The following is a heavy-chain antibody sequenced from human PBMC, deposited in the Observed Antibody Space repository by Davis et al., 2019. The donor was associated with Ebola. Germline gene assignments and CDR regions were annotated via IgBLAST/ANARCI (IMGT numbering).Heavy chain of an antibody. D-gene: IGHD1-1*01. CDR2: IYYSGSP. Sequence: MPSETLSPTCTVSGGSISSYYWSCIRQLPGKGLEWIGYIYYSGSPTYNRSLKTRVTIPVDTSKNQFSLKLSSVTAADTAVYDCATRVHDGGGYYYYGMDVWGQGTTVTVSS. V-gene: IGHV4-59*08. J-gene: IGHJ6*02. CDR3: ATRVHDGGGYYYYGMDV. CDR1: GGSISSYY.